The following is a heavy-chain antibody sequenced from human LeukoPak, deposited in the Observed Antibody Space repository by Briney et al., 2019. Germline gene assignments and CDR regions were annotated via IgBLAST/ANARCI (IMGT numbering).Heavy chain of an antibody. CDR1: GGSISSYY. V-gene: IGHV4-59*01. J-gene: IGHJ3*02. Sequence: PSETLSLTCTVSGGSISSYYWSWIRQPPGKGLEWIGYIYYSGSTNYNPSLKSRVTISVDTSKNQFSLKLSSVTAADTAVYYCARGVSSSWYRLDIWGQGTMVTVSS. CDR3: ARGVSSSWYRLDI. CDR2: IYYSGST. D-gene: IGHD6-13*01.